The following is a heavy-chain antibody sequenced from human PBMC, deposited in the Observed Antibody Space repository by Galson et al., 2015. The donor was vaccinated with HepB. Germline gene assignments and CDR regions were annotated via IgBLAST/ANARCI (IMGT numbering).Heavy chain of an antibody. D-gene: IGHD3-10*01. CDR2: ISYDGSNK. Sequence: SLRLSCAASGFTFSSYGMHWVRQAPGKGLEWVAVISYDGSNKYYADSVKGRFTISRDNSKNTLYLQMNSLRAEDTAVYYCAKEAYDRLNYYGSGNRYFDYWGQGTLVTVSS. J-gene: IGHJ4*02. CDR3: AKEAYDRLNYYGSGNRYFDY. V-gene: IGHV3-30*18. CDR1: GFTFSSYG.